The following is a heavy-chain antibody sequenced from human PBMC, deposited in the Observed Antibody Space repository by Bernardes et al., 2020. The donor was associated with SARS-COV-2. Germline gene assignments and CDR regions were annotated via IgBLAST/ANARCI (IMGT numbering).Heavy chain of an antibody. D-gene: IGHD3-10*01. CDR3: ARYGYMYNSGGFYSY. J-gene: IGHJ4*02. CDR1: GDSINNYY. V-gene: IGHV4-59*01. CDR2: IHYRGST. Sequence: SETLSLTCTVSGDSINNYYWSWIRQPPGKGLEWLGFIHYRGSTRYNPSLQSRVTISVDTSKDQFSLRLTSVTAADTAMYYCARYGYMYNSGGFYSYWGQGTLVTVSS.